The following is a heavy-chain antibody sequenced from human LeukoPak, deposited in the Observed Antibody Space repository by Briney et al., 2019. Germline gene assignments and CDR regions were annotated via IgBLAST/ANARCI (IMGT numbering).Heavy chain of an antibody. CDR2: ISSSSSYI. CDR3: ARRQLVRRSWFDP. Sequence: GGSLRLSCAASGFTFSSYSMNWVRQAPGKGLEWVSSISSSSSYIYYADSVKGRFTISRDNAKNSLYLQMNSLRAEDTAVYYCARRQLVRRSWFDPWGQGTLVTVSS. D-gene: IGHD6-6*01. J-gene: IGHJ5*02. V-gene: IGHV3-21*01. CDR1: GFTFSSYS.